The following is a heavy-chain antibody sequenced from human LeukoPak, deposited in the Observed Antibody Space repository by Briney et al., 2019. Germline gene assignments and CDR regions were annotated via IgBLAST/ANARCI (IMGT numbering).Heavy chain of an antibody. D-gene: IGHD2-2*01. CDR2: IYTSGST. CDR1: GGSISSYY. CDR3: ASWGPSSTSFMDV. V-gene: IGHV4-4*09. J-gene: IGHJ6*03. Sequence: SETLSLTCTVSGGSISSYYWSWIRQPPGKGLEWIGYIYTSGSTNYNPSLESRVTISVDTSKNQFSLKLSSVTAADTAVYYCASWGPSSTSFMDVWGKGTTVTVSS.